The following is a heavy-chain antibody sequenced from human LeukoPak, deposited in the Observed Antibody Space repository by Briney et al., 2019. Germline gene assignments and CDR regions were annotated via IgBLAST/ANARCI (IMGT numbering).Heavy chain of an antibody. V-gene: IGHV3-21*01. CDR1: EFTFSSYS. J-gene: IGHJ4*02. D-gene: IGHD5-24*01. Sequence: GGSLRLSCAASEFTFSSYSMNWVRQAPGKGLEWVSSISSSSNYIYYADSMKGRFTISRDNAKNSLYLQMNSLRAEDTAVYFCAREMAAGTFYYWGQGALVTVSS. CDR2: ISSSSNYI. CDR3: AREMAAGTFYY.